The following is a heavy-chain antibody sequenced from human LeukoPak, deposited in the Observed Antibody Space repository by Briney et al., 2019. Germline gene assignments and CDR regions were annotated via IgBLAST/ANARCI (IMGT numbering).Heavy chain of an antibody. V-gene: IGHV4-39*01. CDR2: IYYSGST. D-gene: IGHD3-3*01. CDR1: GGSISSSSYY. Sequence: KPSETLSLTCTVSGGSISSSSYYWGWIRQPPGKGLEWIGSIYYSGSTYYNPSLKSRVTISVDTSKNQFSLKLSSVTAADTAVYYCASHRTPVLRFLEWFSWGQGTLVTVSS. CDR3: ASHRTPVLRFLEWFS. J-gene: IGHJ4*02.